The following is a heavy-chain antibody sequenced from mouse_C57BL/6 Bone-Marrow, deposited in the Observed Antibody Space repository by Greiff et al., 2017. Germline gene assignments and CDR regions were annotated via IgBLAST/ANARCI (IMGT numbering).Heavy chain of an antibody. J-gene: IGHJ4*01. Sequence: DVKLVESGGGLVQPGGSLSLSCAASGFTFTDYYMSWVRQPPGKALEWLGFIRNKANGYTTEYSASVKGRFTISRDNSQSILYLQMNALRAEDSATYYCARYKGIITTVVAKGYAMDYWGQGTSVTVSS. CDR1: GFTFTDYY. V-gene: IGHV7-3*01. CDR3: ARYKGIITTVVAKGYAMDY. CDR2: IRNKANGYTT. D-gene: IGHD1-1*01.